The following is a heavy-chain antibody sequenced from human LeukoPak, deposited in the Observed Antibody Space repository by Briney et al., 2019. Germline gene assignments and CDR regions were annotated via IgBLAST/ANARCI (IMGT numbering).Heavy chain of an antibody. J-gene: IGHJ4*02. D-gene: IGHD3-10*01. Sequence: SETLSLTCTVASDSTSSSSQCWGWLRQPPGKGLEWIGSIYYSGSTYYNPSLKSRVTISVDTSKNQFSLRLKSVTATDTAVYYCARHGFYYASGPLFDYWGQGRLVTVSS. V-gene: IGHV4-39*01. CDR1: SDSTSSSSQC. CDR3: ARHGFYYASGPLFDY. CDR2: IYYSGST.